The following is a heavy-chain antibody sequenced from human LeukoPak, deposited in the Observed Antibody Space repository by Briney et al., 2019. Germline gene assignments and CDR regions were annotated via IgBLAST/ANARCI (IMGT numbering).Heavy chain of an antibody. D-gene: IGHD6-13*01. J-gene: IGHJ6*03. CDR3: ARPATPGVFYYYMDV. V-gene: IGHV4-39*01. CDR1: GGSISSSSYY. Sequence: PSETLSLTCTVSGGSISSSSYYWGWNRQPPGKGLEWIGSIYYSGSTYYNPSLKSRVTISVDTSKNQFSLKLSSVTAADTAVYYCARPATPGVFYYYMDVWGKGTTVTVSS. CDR2: IYYSGST.